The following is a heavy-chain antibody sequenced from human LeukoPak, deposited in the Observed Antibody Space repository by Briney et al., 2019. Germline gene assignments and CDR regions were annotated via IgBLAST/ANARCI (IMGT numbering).Heavy chain of an antibody. CDR1: GYTFKTYA. D-gene: IGHD6-19*01. J-gene: IGHJ4*02. V-gene: IGHV1-18*01. CDR3: ARDPSKTSGRHIYFDY. Sequence: ASVKVSCKASGYTFKTYAVSWVRQAPGQGLEWMGWISTYNGDTEYSQNFQGRVTLTTDTSTTPAYMELRSLRSDDTPVYYCARDPSKTSGRHIYFDYWGQGSLVTVSS. CDR2: ISTYNGDT.